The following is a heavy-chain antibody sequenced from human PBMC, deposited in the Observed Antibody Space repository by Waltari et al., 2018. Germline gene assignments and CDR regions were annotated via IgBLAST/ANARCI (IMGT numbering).Heavy chain of an antibody. Sequence: QVQLVESGGGVVQPGGSLRLSCAASGFTFSSYGMHWVRQAPGKGREWVAFIRYDGSNKYYADSGKGRFTISRDNSKNTLYLQMNSLRAEDTAVYYCAKDTTVTTYSYYYYYGMDVWGQGTTVTVSS. CDR3: AKDTTVTTYSYYYYYGMDV. CDR1: GFTFSSYG. V-gene: IGHV3-30*02. D-gene: IGHD4-17*01. CDR2: IRYDGSNK. J-gene: IGHJ6*02.